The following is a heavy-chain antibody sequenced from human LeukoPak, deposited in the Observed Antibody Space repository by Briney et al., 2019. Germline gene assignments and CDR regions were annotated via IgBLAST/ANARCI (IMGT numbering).Heavy chain of an antibody. J-gene: IGHJ3*02. CDR3: ARAGPTYYYDSSGAFDI. CDR1: GGSFSGYY. V-gene: IGHV4-34*01. D-gene: IGHD3-22*01. CDR2: INHSGST. Sequence: PSETLSLTCAVYGGSFSGYYWSWIRQPPGKGLEWIGEINHSGSTNYNPSLKSRVTISVDTSKNQFSLKLSSVTAADTAVYYCARAGPTYYYDSSGAFDIWGQGTMVTVSS.